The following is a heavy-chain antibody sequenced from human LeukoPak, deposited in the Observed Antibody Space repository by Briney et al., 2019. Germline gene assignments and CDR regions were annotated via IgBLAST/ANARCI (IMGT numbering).Heavy chain of an antibody. CDR2: INPNSGGT. J-gene: IGHJ4*02. D-gene: IGHD3-16*02. CDR1: GYTFTSYY. Sequence: ASVKVSCKASGYTFTSYYMHWVRQAPGQGLEWMGWINPNSGGTNYAQKFQGRVTMTRDTSISTAYMELSRLRSDDTAVYYCARVMITFGGVIVPFDYWGQGTLVTVSS. V-gene: IGHV1-2*02. CDR3: ARVMITFGGVIVPFDY.